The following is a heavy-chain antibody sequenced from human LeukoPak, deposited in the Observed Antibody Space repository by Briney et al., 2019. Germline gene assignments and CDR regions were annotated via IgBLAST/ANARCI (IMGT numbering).Heavy chain of an antibody. J-gene: IGHJ4*02. CDR2: ISGSGGST. CDR1: GFTFSSYA. Sequence: GGSLRLSSAASGFTFSSYAMSWVRQAPGKGLEWVSAISGSGGSTYYADSVKGRFTISRDNSKNTLYLQMNSLRAEDTAVYYCAKDGYCSSTSCYSGGFDYWGQGTLVTVSS. D-gene: IGHD2-2*03. CDR3: AKDGYCSSTSCYSGGFDY. V-gene: IGHV3-23*01.